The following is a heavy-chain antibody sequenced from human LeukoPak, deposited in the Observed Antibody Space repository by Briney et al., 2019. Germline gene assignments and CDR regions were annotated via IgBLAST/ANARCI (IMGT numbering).Heavy chain of an antibody. Sequence: SETLSLTCTVSGGSISSYYWSWIRQPPGKGLEWIGYIYYSGSTNYNPSLKSRVTISVDTSKNQFSLKLSSETAADTAVYYCARVSVGAVRYWFDPWGQGTLVTVSS. J-gene: IGHJ5*02. CDR1: GGSISSYY. V-gene: IGHV4-59*01. D-gene: IGHD1-26*01. CDR2: IYYSGST. CDR3: ARVSVGAVRYWFDP.